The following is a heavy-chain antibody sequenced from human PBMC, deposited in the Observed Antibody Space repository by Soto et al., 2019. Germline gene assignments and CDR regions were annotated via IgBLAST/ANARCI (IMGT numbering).Heavy chain of an antibody. CDR2: IYYSGST. CDR1: GGSISSSSYY. Sequence: SETLSLTCTVSGGSISSSSYYWGWIRQPPGKGLEWIGSIYYSGSTYYNPSLKSRVTISVDTSKNQFSLKLSSVTAADTAVYYCARRAYCSSTSCWLNRGQGTLVT. CDR3: ARRAYCSSTSCWLN. D-gene: IGHD2-2*01. J-gene: IGHJ4*02. V-gene: IGHV4-39*01.